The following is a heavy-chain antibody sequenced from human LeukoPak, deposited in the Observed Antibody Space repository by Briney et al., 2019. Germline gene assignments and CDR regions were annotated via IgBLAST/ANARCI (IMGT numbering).Heavy chain of an antibody. V-gene: IGHV4-34*01. Sequence: PSETLSLTCAVYGGSFSGYYWSWIRQPPGKGLEWIGEINHSGSTNYNPSLKSRVTISVDTSKNQFSLKLSSVTAADTAVYYCARRKAGKLRYFDWSQQGGYYYYYMDVWGKGTTVTISS. CDR3: ARRKAGKLRYFDWSQQGGYYYYYMDV. J-gene: IGHJ6*03. CDR2: INHSGST. CDR1: GGSFSGYY. D-gene: IGHD3-9*01.